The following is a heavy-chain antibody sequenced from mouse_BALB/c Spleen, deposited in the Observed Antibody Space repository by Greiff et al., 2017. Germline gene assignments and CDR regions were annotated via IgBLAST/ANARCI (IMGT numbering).Heavy chain of an antibody. CDR3: TVITTGAWFAY. CDR1: GFTFSNYW. J-gene: IGHJ3*01. CDR2: IRLKSNNYAT. V-gene: IGHV6-6*02. D-gene: IGHD2-4*01. Sequence: EVQLQESGGGLVQPGGSMKLSCVASGFTFSNYWMNWVRQSPEKGLEWVAEIRLKSNNYATHYAESVKGRFTISRDDSKSSVYLQMNNLRAEDTGIYYCTVITTGAWFAYWGQGTLVTVSA.